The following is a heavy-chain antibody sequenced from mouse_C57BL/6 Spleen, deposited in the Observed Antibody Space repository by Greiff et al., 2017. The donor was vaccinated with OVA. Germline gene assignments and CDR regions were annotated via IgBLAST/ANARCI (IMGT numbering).Heavy chain of an antibody. CDR1: GFTFSDYG. J-gene: IGHJ3*01. CDR2: ISSGSSTI. CDR3: ARRDYGSSSWFAY. D-gene: IGHD1-1*01. Sequence: EVMLVESGGGLVKPGGSLKLSCAASGFTFSDYGMHWVRQAPEKGLEWVAYISSGSSTIYYADTVKGRFTISRDNAKNTLFLQMTSLRSDDTAMYYCARRDYGSSSWFAYWGQGTLVTVSA. V-gene: IGHV5-17*01.